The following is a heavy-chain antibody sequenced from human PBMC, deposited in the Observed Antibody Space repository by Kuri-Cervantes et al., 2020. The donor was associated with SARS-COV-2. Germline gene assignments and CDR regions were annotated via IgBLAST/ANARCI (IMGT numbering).Heavy chain of an antibody. CDR1: GFTFSSYG. V-gene: IGHV3-48*04. Sequence: GESLKISCEASGFTFSSYGMNWVRQAPGKGLEWVSYISSSSNTIYYADSVKGRFTISRDNAKNSLYLQMSSLRAEDTAVYYCARDLRLGKSLDYWGQGTLVTVSS. J-gene: IGHJ4*02. D-gene: IGHD7-27*01. CDR3: ARDLRLGKSLDY. CDR2: ISSSSNTI.